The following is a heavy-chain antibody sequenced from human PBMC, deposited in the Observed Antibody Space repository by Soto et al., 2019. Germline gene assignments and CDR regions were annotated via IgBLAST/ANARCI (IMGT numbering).Heavy chain of an antibody. J-gene: IGHJ4*02. V-gene: IGHV3-53*01. Sequence: EVQLVESGGGLIQPGGSLRLSCAVSGFTVSNNYMSWVRQAPGKGLEGVSVIYSGGYTAYGDSVKGRFTISRDNSKNTQNLKRKTRGAGHRAVFFLGAQRGGGGYWGQGTLVTVSS. CDR1: GFTVSNNY. D-gene: IGHD6-25*01. CDR3: GAQRGGGGY. CDR2: IYSGGYT.